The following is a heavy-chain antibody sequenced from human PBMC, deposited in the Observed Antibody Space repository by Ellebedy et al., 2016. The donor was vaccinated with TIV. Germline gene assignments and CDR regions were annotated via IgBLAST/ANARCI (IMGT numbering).Heavy chain of an antibody. J-gene: IGHJ4*02. D-gene: IGHD3-16*01. Sequence: SVKVSXKASRGTFSSYAISWVRQAPGQGLEWMGGIIPIFGTANYAQKFQGRVTITADESTSTAYMELSSLRSEDTAVYYCARGIMITFGGAYDYWGQGTLVTVSS. CDR1: RGTFSSYA. CDR2: IIPIFGTA. V-gene: IGHV1-69*13. CDR3: ARGIMITFGGAYDY.